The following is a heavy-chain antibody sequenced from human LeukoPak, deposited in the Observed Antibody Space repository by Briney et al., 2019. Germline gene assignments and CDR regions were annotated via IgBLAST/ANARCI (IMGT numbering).Heavy chain of an antibody. CDR3: AKDQYGEAFDI. D-gene: IGHD4-17*01. CDR1: GFTFRSYA. V-gene: IGHV3-23*01. J-gene: IGHJ3*02. Sequence: GGSLRLSCAASGFTFRSYAMNWVRQAPGKGLEWVSAISGSGSATYYADSVKGRFTISRDNSKNKLYLQMNSLRAEDTAVYYCAKDQYGEAFDIWGPGTMVTVSS. CDR2: ISGSGSAT.